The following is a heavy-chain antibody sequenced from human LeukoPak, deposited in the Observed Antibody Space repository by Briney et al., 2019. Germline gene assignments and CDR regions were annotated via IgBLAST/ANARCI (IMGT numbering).Heavy chain of an antibody. CDR1: GYTFPGYY. D-gene: IGHD2-21*01. J-gene: IGHJ4*02. CDR3: AKDFLGIVAHFDY. CDR2: INPNSGGT. Sequence: ASVKVSCKAPGYTFPGYYMHWVRQAPGQGLEWMGWINPNSGGTNYAQKFQGRVTMTRDTSISTVYMELSTLRSDDTAVYYCAKDFLGIVAHFDYWGQGTLVTVSS. V-gene: IGHV1-2*02.